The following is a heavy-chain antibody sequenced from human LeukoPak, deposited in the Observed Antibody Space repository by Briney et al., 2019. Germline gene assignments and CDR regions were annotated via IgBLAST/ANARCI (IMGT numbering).Heavy chain of an antibody. CDR3: AHISTMVRGVTDWFDP. V-gene: IGHV2-5*02. CDR2: IYWDDDK. J-gene: IGHJ5*02. D-gene: IGHD3-10*01. Sequence: SGPTLVKPTQTLTLTCTFSGFSLSTSGVGVGWIRQPPGKALEGLALIYWDDDKRYSPSLKSRLTITKDTSKNQVVLTMTNMDPVDTATYYCAHISTMVRGVTDWFDPWGQGTLVTVSS. CDR1: GFSLSTSGVG.